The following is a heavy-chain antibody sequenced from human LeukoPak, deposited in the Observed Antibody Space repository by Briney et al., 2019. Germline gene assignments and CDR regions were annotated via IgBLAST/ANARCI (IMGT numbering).Heavy chain of an antibody. CDR2: SGGSGDKT. CDR3: VRRGDASSGWGDHDF. CDR1: GFTFNRNA. V-gene: IGHV3-23*01. Sequence: GGSLRLSCAASGFTFNRNAISWVRQAPGKGLEWVSPSGGSGDKTFYADSVKGRFTISRDNSKNMVHLQMDSLTGEDTALYYCVRRGDASSGWGDHDFWGQGALVTVSS. D-gene: IGHD6-19*01. J-gene: IGHJ4*02.